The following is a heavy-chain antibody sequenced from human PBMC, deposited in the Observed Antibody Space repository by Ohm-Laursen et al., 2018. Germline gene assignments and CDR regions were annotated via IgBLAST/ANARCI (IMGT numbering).Heavy chain of an antibody. CDR2: INPNSGGT. V-gene: IGHV1-2*02. D-gene: IGHD6-13*01. CDR3: ARVGYSISWVDY. Sequence: SSVKVSCKASGYTFTGYYMHWVRQAPGQGLEWMGWINPNSGGTNYAQKFQGRATMTRDTSISTAYMELSRLRSDDTAVYYCARVGYSISWVDYWGQGTLVTVSS. CDR1: GYTFTGYY. J-gene: IGHJ4*02.